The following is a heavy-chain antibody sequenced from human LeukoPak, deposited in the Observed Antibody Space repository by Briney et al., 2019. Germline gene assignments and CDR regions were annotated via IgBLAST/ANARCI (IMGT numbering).Heavy chain of an antibody. V-gene: IGHV4-59*01. J-gene: IGHJ4*02. CDR1: GGSISSYY. CDR2: IYYSGST. CDR3: ARDEMNGFLDY. Sequence: PSETLSLTCTVSGGSISSYYWSWIRKPPGKGLEWIGYIYYSGSTNYNPSLKSRVTISVDTSKNQFSLKLSSVTAADTAVYYCARDEMNGFLDYWGQGTLVTVSS. D-gene: IGHD3-3*01.